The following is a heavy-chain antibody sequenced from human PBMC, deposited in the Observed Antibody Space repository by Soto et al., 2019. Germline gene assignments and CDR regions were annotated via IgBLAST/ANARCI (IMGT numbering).Heavy chain of an antibody. J-gene: IGHJ6*02. V-gene: IGHV4-39*01. CDR1: GGSISRSSYY. D-gene: IGHD3-10*01. Sequence: PSETLSLTCTVSGGSISRSSYYWAWIRQPPGKGPEWIGSLYYSGSTYYNPSLKSRLTISVDTSKNQFSLKLSSVTAADTAVYYCTRQEFDFYYGLDVWGQGTTVTVSS. CDR3: TRQEFDFYYGLDV. CDR2: LYYSGST.